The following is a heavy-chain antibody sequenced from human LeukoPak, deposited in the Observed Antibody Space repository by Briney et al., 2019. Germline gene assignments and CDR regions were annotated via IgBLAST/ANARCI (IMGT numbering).Heavy chain of an antibody. J-gene: IGHJ5*02. CDR3: ARDRVPGYCSSTSCSNWFDP. D-gene: IGHD2-2*01. Sequence: ASVKVSCKASGYTFTGYYMHWVRQAPGQGLEWMGWINPNSGGTNYAQKFQGRVTMTRDTSISTAYMEPSRLRSDDTAVYYCARDRVPGYCSSTSCSNWFDPWGQGTLVTVSS. V-gene: IGHV1-2*02. CDR1: GYTFTGYY. CDR2: INPNSGGT.